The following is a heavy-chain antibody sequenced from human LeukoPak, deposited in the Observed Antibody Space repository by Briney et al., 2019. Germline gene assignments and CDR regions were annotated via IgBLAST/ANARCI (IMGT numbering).Heavy chain of an antibody. D-gene: IGHD6-13*01. CDR3: ARASYSSSWDPFDC. CDR1: GGSISSGSYY. J-gene: IGHJ4*02. Sequence: SQTLSLTCTVSGGSISSGSYYWSWIRQPAGKGLEWIGRIYTSGSTNYYPSLKSRVTISVDTSKNQFSLKLSSVTAADTAVYYCARASYSSSWDPFDCWGQGTLVTVSS. V-gene: IGHV4-61*02. CDR2: IYTSGST.